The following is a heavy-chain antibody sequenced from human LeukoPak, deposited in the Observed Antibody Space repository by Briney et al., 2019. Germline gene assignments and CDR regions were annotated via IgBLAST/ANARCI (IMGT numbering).Heavy chain of an antibody. V-gene: IGHV1-69*13. CDR3: ARDRGFLQNGYFDY. J-gene: IGHJ4*02. CDR1: GGTFSGYA. CDR2: IIPIFGTA. Sequence: ASVTVSCKASGGTFSGYAISWVRQAPGQGLEWMGGIIPIFGTANYAQKFQGRVTITADESTSTAYMELSSLRSEDTAVYYCARDRGFLQNGYFDYWGQGTLVTVPS. D-gene: IGHD3-10*01.